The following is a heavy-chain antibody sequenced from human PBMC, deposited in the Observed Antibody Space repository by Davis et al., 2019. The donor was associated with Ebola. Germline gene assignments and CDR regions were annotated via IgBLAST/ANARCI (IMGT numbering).Heavy chain of an antibody. CDR2: IKQDGSDK. Sequence: GGSLRLSCAASGFTFSSYGMHWVRQAPGKGLEWVANIKQDGSDKYYVDSVKGRITISRDNAKNSLYLQMNSLRAEDTAVYYCARDSPGNGMDVWGQGATVTVSS. V-gene: IGHV3-7*03. J-gene: IGHJ6*02. CDR1: GFTFSSYG. CDR3: ARDSPGNGMDV. D-gene: IGHD6-13*01.